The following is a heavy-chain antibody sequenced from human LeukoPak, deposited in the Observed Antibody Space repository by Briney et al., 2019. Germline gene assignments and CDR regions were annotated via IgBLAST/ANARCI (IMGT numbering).Heavy chain of an antibody. CDR2: ISSNGGST. V-gene: IGHV3-64D*06. CDR1: GFTFSSYA. Sequence: GGSLRLSCAASGFTFSSYAMHWVRQASGKGLEYVSAISSNGGSTYYADSVKGRFTISRDNSKNTLYLQMSSLRAEDTAVYYCVVGGGYDILTGYYWPDFDYWGQGTLVTVSS. J-gene: IGHJ4*02. CDR3: VVGGGYDILTGYYWPDFDY. D-gene: IGHD3-9*01.